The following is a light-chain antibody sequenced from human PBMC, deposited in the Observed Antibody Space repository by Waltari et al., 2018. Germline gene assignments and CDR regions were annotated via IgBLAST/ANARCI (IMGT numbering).Light chain of an antibody. CDR1: QDIASW. J-gene: IGKJ2*01. V-gene: IGKV1-12*01. Sequence: QMTQSPLSVTASIQDRVAIPCLASQDIASWLAWYQQHPGKAPRLLVYAASNLQSGVPSRFSGSGSGTNFTLTINSLQPEDVAVYYCQHYYSIPYTFGQGTKLQIK. CDR2: AAS. CDR3: QHYYSIPYT.